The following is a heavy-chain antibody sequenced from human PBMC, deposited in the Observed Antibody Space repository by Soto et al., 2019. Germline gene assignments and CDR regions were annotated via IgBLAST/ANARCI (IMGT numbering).Heavy chain of an antibody. J-gene: IGHJ4*02. D-gene: IGHD5-18*01. CDR1: GGYFHDDY. CDR3: ARTLYSYGPRFDN. Sequence: SETLSLTCGVSGGYFHDDYWSWIRQSPGKGLEWIGEIKWSGNTYYNPSLGSRVSTSIDSSKNQFSLRLTSVTAADTAVYYCARTLYSYGPRFDNWGQGTLVT. V-gene: IGHV4-34*01. CDR2: IKWSGNT.